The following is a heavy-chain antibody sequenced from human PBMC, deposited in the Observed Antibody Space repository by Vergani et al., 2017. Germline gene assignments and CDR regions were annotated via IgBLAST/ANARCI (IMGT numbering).Heavy chain of an antibody. CDR2: ISFDGTNE. D-gene: IGHD2-2*02. CDR3: VRDRGRCAGGRCYTEAWDY. Sequence: VQLLQSGGGVIQPGGSVRLSCVVSGFALNRHAMYWVRQAPGKGLEWVVGISFDGTNEYYPDLVKGRFTISRDIVKNTLYLQVRSLRLEDTGVYHCVRDRGRCAGGRCYTEAWDYWGQGTPVTVSS. V-gene: IGHV3-30-3*01. CDR1: GFALNRHA. J-gene: IGHJ4*02.